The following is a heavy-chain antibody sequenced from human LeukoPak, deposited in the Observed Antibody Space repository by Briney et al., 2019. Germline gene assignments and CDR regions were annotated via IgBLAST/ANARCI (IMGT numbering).Heavy chain of an antibody. CDR1: GYTFTSYG. V-gene: IGHV1-18*01. CDR3: ASQTQYSSSWYGVLFDY. Sequence: ASVKVSCTASGYTFTSYGISWVRQAPGQGLEWMGWISAYNGNTNYAQKFQGRVTITADESTSTAYMELSSLRSEDTAVYYCASQTQYSSSWYGVLFDYWGQGTLVTVSS. D-gene: IGHD6-13*01. CDR2: ISAYNGNT. J-gene: IGHJ4*02.